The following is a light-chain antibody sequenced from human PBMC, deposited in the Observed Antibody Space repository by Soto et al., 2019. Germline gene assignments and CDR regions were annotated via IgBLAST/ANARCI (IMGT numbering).Light chain of an antibody. CDR3: QQSYSTPAIT. CDR2: DAS. Sequence: EIVLTQSPGPLSSSPGERATLSCRPSQSVSSYLAWYQQKPGQAPRLLIYDASNRATGIPARFSGSGSGTDFTLTISSLQPEDFSAYYCQQSYSTPAITLGQGTRLEIK. J-gene: IGKJ5*01. V-gene: IGKV3-11*01. CDR1: QSVSSY.